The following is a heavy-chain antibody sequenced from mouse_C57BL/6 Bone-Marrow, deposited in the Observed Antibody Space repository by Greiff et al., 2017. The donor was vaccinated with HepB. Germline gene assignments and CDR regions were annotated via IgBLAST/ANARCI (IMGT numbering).Heavy chain of an antibody. CDR2: INPNNGGT. V-gene: IGHV1-26*01. CDR3: ARSRLTTVDNFDY. CDR1: GYTFTDYY. D-gene: IGHD1-1*01. J-gene: IGHJ2*01. Sequence: VQLQQSGPELVKPGASVKISCKASGYTFTDYYMNWVKQSHGKSLEWIGDINPNNGGTSYNQKFKGKATLTVDKSSSTAYMELRSLTSEDSAVYYCARSRLTTVDNFDYWGQGTTLTVSS.